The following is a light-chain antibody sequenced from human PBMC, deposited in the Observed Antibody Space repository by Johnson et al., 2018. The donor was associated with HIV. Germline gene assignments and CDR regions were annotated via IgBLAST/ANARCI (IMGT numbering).Light chain of an antibody. CDR3: GTWDTSLSAPYV. Sequence: QSVLSQPPSVSAAPGQKVTISCSGSSYNIGNSYVSWYQQLPGTAPKLLIYEHNKRPSGIPDRFSGSTSGTSATLGITGLQTGDEADYYCGTWDTSLSAPYVFGTGTKVTVL. CDR1: SYNIGNSY. J-gene: IGLJ1*01. CDR2: EHN. V-gene: IGLV1-51*02.